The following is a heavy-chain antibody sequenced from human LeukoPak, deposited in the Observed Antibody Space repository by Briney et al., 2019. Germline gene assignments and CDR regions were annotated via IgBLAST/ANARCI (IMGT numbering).Heavy chain of an antibody. V-gene: IGHV3-23*01. Sequence: GGSLRLSCAASGFTFRSYAMSWVRQAPGKGLERVSGISTYDGNTYYADSVKGRFSISRDDSKNTLYLQMNSLRAEDTAVYYCAKGSAARQFDYWGQGTLVTVSS. CDR2: ISTYDGNT. D-gene: IGHD6-6*01. CDR1: GFTFRSYA. J-gene: IGHJ4*02. CDR3: AKGSAARQFDY.